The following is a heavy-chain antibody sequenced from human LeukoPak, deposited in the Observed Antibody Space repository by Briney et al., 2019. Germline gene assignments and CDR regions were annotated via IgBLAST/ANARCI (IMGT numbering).Heavy chain of an antibody. CDR2: INSDGSST. CDR3: VTQDSSGWFSFDY. CDR1: GFAFSSYW. D-gene: IGHD6-19*01. J-gene: IGHJ4*02. V-gene: IGHV3-74*01. Sequence: PGGSLRLSCAASGFAFSSYWMHWARQAPGKGLVWVSRINSDGSSTRYADSVKGRFTISRDNAKNTLYLQMNSLRAEDTAVYYCVTQDSSGWFSFDYWGQGPLVTVSS.